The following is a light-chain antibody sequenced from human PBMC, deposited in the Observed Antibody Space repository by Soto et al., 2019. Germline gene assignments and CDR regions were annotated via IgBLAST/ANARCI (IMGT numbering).Light chain of an antibody. CDR3: SSYTSNSTYV. Sequence: QSALTQPPSVSGSPGQSVTISCTGTSSDLGSYNSVSWYQQPPGTAPKLMIYEVSNRPSGVPDRFSGSKSGTTASLTISGLQAEDEADYYCSSYTSNSTYVFGIGTKVTVL. V-gene: IGLV2-18*02. CDR2: EVS. CDR1: SSDLGSYNS. J-gene: IGLJ1*01.